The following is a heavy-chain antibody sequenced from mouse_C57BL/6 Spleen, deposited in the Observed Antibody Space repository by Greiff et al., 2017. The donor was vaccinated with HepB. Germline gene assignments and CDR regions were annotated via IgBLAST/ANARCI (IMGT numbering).Heavy chain of an antibody. V-gene: IGHV1-55*01. D-gene: IGHD1-1*01. CDR3: AREGTTVVAPRDY. J-gene: IGHJ2*01. CDR2: IYPGSGST. CDR1: GYTFTSYW. Sequence: QVQLQQSGAELVKPGASVKMSCKASGYTFTSYWITWVKQRPGQGLEWIGDIYPGSGSTNYNEKFKSKATLTVDTSSSTAYMQLSSLTSEDSAVYYCAREGTTVVAPRDYWGQGTTLTVSS.